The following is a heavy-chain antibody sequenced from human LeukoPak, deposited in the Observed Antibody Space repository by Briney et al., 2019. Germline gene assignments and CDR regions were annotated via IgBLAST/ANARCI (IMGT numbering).Heavy chain of an antibody. CDR3: ARDSTSYYDSGSSGPHYFDN. Sequence: GGSLRLSCAASGFTFSSYATRWVRQAPGKGREWGAVISYGGSNKYYADSVKGRLPISRDNSKNTLYLQLNSLRAEDTAVYYCARDSTSYYDSGSSGPHYFDNWGQGTLVTVSS. CDR1: GFTFSSYA. CDR2: ISYGGSNK. V-gene: IGHV3-30*01. J-gene: IGHJ4*02. D-gene: IGHD3-10*01.